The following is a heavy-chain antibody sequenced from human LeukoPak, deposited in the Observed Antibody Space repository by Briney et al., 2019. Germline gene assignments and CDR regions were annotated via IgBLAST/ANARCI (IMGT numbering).Heavy chain of an antibody. J-gene: IGHJ4*02. D-gene: IGHD6-6*01. CDR1: GFTFSRNA. Sequence: GGSLRLSCAVSGFTFSRNAMSWVRQAPGKGLEWVSAISGSGGTTYYADSVKGRFTISRDNSKNTLYLQMNSLRAEDTAVYYCAKGGLESSSSRTYFDYWGQGTLVTVSS. CDR2: ISGSGGTT. CDR3: AKGGLESSSSRTYFDY. V-gene: IGHV3-23*01.